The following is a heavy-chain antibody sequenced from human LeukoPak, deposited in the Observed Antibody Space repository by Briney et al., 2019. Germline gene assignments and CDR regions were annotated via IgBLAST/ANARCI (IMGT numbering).Heavy chain of an antibody. CDR2: INAANGNT. CDR3: ASLDWGVSDFDH. J-gene: IGHJ4*02. CDR1: GYTFISYA. V-gene: IGHV1-3*01. D-gene: IGHD7-27*01. Sequence: GASVTVSCTASGYTFISYAMHWVRPAPGQGLEWMGWINAANGNTKYSERFQGRITVTKDTSASTVYMELNSLRSEDTAVYYCASLDWGVSDFDHWGQGTLVTVSS.